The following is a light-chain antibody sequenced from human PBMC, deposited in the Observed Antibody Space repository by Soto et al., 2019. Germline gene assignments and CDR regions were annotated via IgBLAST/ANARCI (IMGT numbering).Light chain of an antibody. CDR1: QSVSSPY. J-gene: IGKJ1*01. CDR2: GAA. V-gene: IGKV3-20*01. CDR3: QQFGTSPWT. Sequence: DIVLTQSPGTLSLSPGERVSLSCRASQSVSSPYLAWYHQRPGQAPRLLIYGAANRATGIPDRFSGGGSGTDFTPTISRLEPEDVGVYYCQQFGTSPWTFGRGTKVEIK.